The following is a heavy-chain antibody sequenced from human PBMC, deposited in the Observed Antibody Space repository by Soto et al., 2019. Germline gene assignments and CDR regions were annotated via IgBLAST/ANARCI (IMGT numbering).Heavy chain of an antibody. V-gene: IGHV3-30*03. CDR1: GFTFSSYG. CDR2: ISYDGSNK. J-gene: IGHJ3*02. CDR3: ARGQPRDAFDI. Sequence: GGSLRLSCAASGFTFSSYGMHWVRQAPGKGLEWVAVISYDGSNKYYADSVKGRFTISRDNSKNTLYLQMNSLRAEDTAVYYCARGQPRDAFDIWGQGTMVTVSS.